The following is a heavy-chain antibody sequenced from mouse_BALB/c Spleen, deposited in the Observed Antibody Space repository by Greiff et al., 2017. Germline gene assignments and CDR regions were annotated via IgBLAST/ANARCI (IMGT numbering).Heavy chain of an antibody. D-gene: IGHD4-1*01. CDR3: ALTGTGGFAY. V-gene: IGHV14-3*02. Sequence: EVKLMESGAELVKPGASVKLSCTASGFNIKDTYMHWVKQRPEQGLEWIGRIDPANGNTKYDPKFQGKATITADTSSNTAYLQLSSLTSEDTAVYYCALTGTGGFAYWGQGTLVTVSA. J-gene: IGHJ3*01. CDR1: GFNIKDTY. CDR2: IDPANGNT.